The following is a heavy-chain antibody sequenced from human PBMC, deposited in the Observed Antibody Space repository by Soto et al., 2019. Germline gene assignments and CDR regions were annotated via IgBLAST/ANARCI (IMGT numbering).Heavy chain of an antibody. D-gene: IGHD2-21*01. CDR1: GATFANYW. J-gene: IGHJ5*01. Sequence: EVHVVESGGGLVQPGGSLRLSCEASGATFANYWMHWVRQVPGKGLVGVSRISNDGSDITYADSVKGRFTASRDNTKNMVFLQMNTLSVEDTAVYYCTRDIPHTWFDSWGQGTLVTVSS. CDR2: ISNDGSDI. CDR3: TRDIPHTWFDS. V-gene: IGHV3-74*01.